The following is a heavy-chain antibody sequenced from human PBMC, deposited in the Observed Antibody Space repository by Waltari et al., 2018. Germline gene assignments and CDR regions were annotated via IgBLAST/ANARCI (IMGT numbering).Heavy chain of an antibody. D-gene: IGHD1-1*01. Sequence: QLQLQESGPGLVKPSETLSLTCSVSGGSITSTKHYWGWIRQPPGQGLEWTGTISYKGATYNGPSLRGGVTVSRDTSMNQLSLKLGSVTAADTAVYYCATYIGASVGTAAFDVWGQGTMVTVSS. CDR3: ATYIGASVGTAAFDV. J-gene: IGHJ3*01. CDR2: ISYKGAT. CDR1: GGSITSTKHY. V-gene: IGHV4-39*01.